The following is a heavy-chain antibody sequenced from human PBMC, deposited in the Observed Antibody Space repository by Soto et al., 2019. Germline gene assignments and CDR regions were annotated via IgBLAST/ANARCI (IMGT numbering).Heavy chain of an antibody. CDR2: INPNSGGT. CDR1: GYTITGYY. D-gene: IGHD2-2*01. J-gene: IGHJ6*02. CDR3: ARTPGGVVVPAAHYYYYGMYV. Sequence: ASVKVSCKASGYTITGYYMHRVRKAPGQELERMGWINPNSGGTNYAQTIKGWANMTRGTSISTAYMELSRLRSDGTARDYLARTPGGVVVPAAHYYYYGMYVWGQGPSVTVS. V-gene: IGHV1-2*04.